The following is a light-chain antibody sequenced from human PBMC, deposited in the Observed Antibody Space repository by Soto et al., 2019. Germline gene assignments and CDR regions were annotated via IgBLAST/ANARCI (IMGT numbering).Light chain of an antibody. CDR3: LQYDKWPWT. V-gene: IGKV3-15*01. CDR1: QTINNN. J-gene: IGKJ1*01. CDR2: GAS. Sequence: DIVMTQSPATLSMSPGERATLSCRASQTINNNLAWNQQKPGQAPRLLIYGASTRATGIQDRFSGSESGTDFTRTISSMQTEDFSVYYYLQYDKWPWTFGPGTKVEIK.